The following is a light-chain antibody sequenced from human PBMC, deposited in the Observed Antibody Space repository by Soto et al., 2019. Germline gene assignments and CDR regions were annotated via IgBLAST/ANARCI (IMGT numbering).Light chain of an antibody. CDR2: VAS. Sequence: DIQMTQSPSSLSASVGDRVTITCRASQNVDNSLNWYQQKPGKAPRLLIYVASSLQSGVPSRFSGSGSGTEFTLTISSLQPEDFASYSCQQSYTTPFTFGPGTKVHV. CDR1: QNVDNS. J-gene: IGKJ3*01. CDR3: QQSYTTPFT. V-gene: IGKV1-39*01.